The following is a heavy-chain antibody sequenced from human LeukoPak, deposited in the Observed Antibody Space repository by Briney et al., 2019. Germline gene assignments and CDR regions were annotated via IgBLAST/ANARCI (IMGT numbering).Heavy chain of an antibody. J-gene: IGHJ4*02. D-gene: IGHD3-10*02. Sequence: PSETLSLTCTVSGGSISRSSYYWGWIRQPPGKGLEWIGNIYHSGITYYNLYNPPLKSRVIISVDTSKSHFSLKLSSVTAADTAVYFCATLLSSSYYFDYWGQGTLVTVSS. V-gene: IGHV4-39*02. CDR1: GGSISRSSYY. CDR2: IYHSGIT. CDR3: ATLLSSSYYFDY.